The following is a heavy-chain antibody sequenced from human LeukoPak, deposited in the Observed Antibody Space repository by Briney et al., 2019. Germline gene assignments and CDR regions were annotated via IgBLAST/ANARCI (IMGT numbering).Heavy chain of an antibody. Sequence: GGSLRLSCAASGFTFSNNAMSWVRQAPGKGLEWVSATSTSGGSTYYADSVKGRFTISRDNSKNTLYLQMNSLRAEDTAVYYCAKAYYYDSSGTNWFDPWGQGTLVTVSS. CDR1: GFTFSNNA. D-gene: IGHD3-22*01. V-gene: IGHV3-23*01. CDR2: TSTSGGST. CDR3: AKAYYYDSSGTNWFDP. J-gene: IGHJ5*02.